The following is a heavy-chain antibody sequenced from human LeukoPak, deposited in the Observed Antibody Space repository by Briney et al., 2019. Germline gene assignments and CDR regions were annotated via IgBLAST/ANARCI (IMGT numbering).Heavy chain of an antibody. V-gene: IGHV3-49*03. CDR1: GFTFGDYA. CDR2: IRSKTYGGTT. D-gene: IGHD1-26*01. CDR3: TRDGMGDFDY. J-gene: IGHJ4*02. Sequence: GGSLRLSCTSSGFTFGDYAMSWFRQAPGKGLEWVGFIRSKTYGGTTEYAASVKGRFTISRDDSKSIAYLQMNSLNTEDIAVYYCTRDGMGDFDYWGQGTLVTVSS.